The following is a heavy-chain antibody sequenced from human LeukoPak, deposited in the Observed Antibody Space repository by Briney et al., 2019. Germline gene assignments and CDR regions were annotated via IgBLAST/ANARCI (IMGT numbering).Heavy chain of an antibody. CDR1: GFTFRKYW. CDR3: AREVFFQFDN. Sequence: GGSLRLSCAASGFTFRKYWMAWVRQAPGRGLEWVATIAANGNDKDYEDALQGRFTISRDNARNSLSLRIDSLRAEDTAQYYCAREVFFQFDNWGQGALVTVSS. J-gene: IGHJ4*02. CDR2: IAANGNDK. V-gene: IGHV3-7*03.